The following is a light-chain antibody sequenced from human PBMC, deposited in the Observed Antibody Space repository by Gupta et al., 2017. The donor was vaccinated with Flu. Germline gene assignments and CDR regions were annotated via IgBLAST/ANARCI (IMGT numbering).Light chain of an antibody. J-gene: IGKJ4*01. V-gene: IGKV1-12*01. CDR3: QQSNSFPRT. CDR1: QGISSW. Sequence: DIQMTQPPSSVSASVGDRVTITCRASQGISSWLGWYQQKPGKAPKLLIYAASILQSGVPSRFSGSGSGTYFTLTISILQPEDFATYYCQQSNSFPRTFGGGTKVEIK. CDR2: AAS.